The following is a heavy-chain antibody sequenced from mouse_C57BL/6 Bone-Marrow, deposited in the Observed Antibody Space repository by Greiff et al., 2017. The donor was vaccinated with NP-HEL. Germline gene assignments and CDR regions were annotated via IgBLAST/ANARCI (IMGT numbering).Heavy chain of an antibody. J-gene: IGHJ4*01. CDR1: GYYITSGYS. D-gene: IGHD1-1*01. V-gene: IGHV3-6*01. CDR2: ISYDGSN. CDR3: AREELRAMDY. Sequence: EVKLMESGPGLVKPSQSLSLTCSVTGYYITSGYSWNWIRQFPGNKLEWMGYISYDGSNNYKPSLTNRISITRDTSKNQFFLKLNSVTTEDTATYYCAREELRAMDYWGQGTSVTVSS.